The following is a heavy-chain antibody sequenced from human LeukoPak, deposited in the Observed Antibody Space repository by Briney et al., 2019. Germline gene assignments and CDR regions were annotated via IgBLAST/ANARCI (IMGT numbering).Heavy chain of an antibody. D-gene: IGHD1-1*01. Sequence: EASVKVSCKASGYTFTGYYMHWVRQAPGQGLEWMGWINPNSGGTNYAQKFQGRVTMTRDTSISTAYMELSRLRSDDTAVYYCAPTRLERGAFDYWGQGTLVTVSS. CDR2: INPNSGGT. J-gene: IGHJ4*02. CDR3: APTRLERGAFDY. V-gene: IGHV1-2*02. CDR1: GYTFTGYY.